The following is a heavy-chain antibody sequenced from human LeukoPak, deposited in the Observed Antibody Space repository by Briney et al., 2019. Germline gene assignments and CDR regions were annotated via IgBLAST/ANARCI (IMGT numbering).Heavy chain of an antibody. CDR2: INHSGST. Sequence: PSETLSLTCAVYGGSFSGYYWSWIRQPPGKGLEWIGEINHSGSTNYNPSLKSRVTISVDTSKNQFSLKLSSVTAADTAVYYCARTRVSWGSYYFDYWGQGTPVTVSS. CDR1: GGSFSGYY. J-gene: IGHJ4*02. CDR3: ARTRVSWGSYYFDY. V-gene: IGHV4-34*01. D-gene: IGHD3-16*01.